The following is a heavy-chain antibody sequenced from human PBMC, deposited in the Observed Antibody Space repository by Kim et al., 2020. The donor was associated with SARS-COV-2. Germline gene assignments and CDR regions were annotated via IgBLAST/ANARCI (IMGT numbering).Heavy chain of an antibody. V-gene: IGHV6-1*01. CDR2: TYYRSKWYN. CDR1: GDSVSSNSAA. Sequence: SQTLSLTCAISGDSVSSNSAAWNWIRQSPSRGLEWLGRTYYRSKWYNDYAVSVKSRITINPDTSKNQFSLQLNSVTPEDTAVYYCARDIVATITSYYYGMDVWPRDHGHRLL. CDR3: ARDIVATITSYYYGMDV. D-gene: IGHD5-12*01. J-gene: IGHJ6*02.